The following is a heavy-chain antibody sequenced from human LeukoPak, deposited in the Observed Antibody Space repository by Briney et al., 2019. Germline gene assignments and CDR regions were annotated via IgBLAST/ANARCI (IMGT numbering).Heavy chain of an antibody. D-gene: IGHD3-22*01. V-gene: IGHV3-15*07. Sequence: GGSLRLSCATSGFTFGNAWMNWVRQAPGKGLEWVGRIRSNSDGGTIDYAAPVKGRFALSRDDSKNTLYPQMNSLQTEDTAVYYCATDFYDTTWGQGTLVTVSS. J-gene: IGHJ5*02. CDR3: ATDFYDTT. CDR2: IRSNSDGGTI. CDR1: GFTFGNAW.